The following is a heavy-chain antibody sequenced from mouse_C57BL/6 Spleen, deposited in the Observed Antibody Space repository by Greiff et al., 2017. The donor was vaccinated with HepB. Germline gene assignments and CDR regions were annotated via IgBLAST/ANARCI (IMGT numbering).Heavy chain of an antibody. CDR2: ISDGGSYT. V-gene: IGHV5-4*01. J-gene: IGHJ1*03. Sequence: EVQLVESGGGLVKPGGSLKLSCAASGFTFSSYAMSWVRQTPEKRLEWVATISDGGSYTYYPDNVKGRFTISRDNAKNNLYLQMSHLKSEDTAMYYCARGGIYYYGSSLTKNFDVWGTGTTVTVSS. CDR3: ARGGIYYYGSSLTKNFDV. CDR1: GFTFSSYA. D-gene: IGHD1-1*01.